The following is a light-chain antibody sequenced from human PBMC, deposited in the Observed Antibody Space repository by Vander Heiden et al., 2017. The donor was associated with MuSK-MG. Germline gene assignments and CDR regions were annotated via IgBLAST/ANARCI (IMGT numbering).Light chain of an antibody. Sequence: DIVLILSPASPAVSLAARDTINRTSSASDLYSSNQTHYLAWYQQKPGQPPKLLIYWASTRESGVPDRFSGSGSGTDFTLTISSLQAEDVAVYYCQQYNGTPYTFGQGTKLEIK. J-gene: IGKJ2*01. CDR3: QQYNGTPYT. CDR2: WAS. V-gene: IGKV4-1*01. CDR1: ASDLYSSNQTHY.